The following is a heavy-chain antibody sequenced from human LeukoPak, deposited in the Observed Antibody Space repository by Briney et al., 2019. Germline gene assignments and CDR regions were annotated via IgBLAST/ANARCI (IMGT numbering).Heavy chain of an antibody. D-gene: IGHD5-18*01. CDR3: AHSSGYAYGLDY. J-gene: IGHJ4*02. CDR2: ISSSSIYT. V-gene: IGHV3-21*01. CDR1: GFTFSDYS. Sequence: GGSLRLSCAASGFTFSDYSMNWVRQAPGKGLEWVSSISSSSIYTYYADSLKGRFTISRDNAKNSLYLQMNSLRAEDTAVYYCAHSSGYAYGLDYWGQGTLVTVSS.